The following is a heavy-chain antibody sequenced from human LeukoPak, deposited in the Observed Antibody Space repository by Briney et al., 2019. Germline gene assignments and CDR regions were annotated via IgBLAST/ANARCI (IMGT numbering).Heavy chain of an antibody. CDR1: GGSISSGSYY. CDR2: IYTSGST. Sequence: SQTLSLTCTVSGGSISSGSYYWSWIRQPAGKGLEWIGRIYTSGSTNYNPSLKSRVTISVDTSKNQFSLKLSSVTAADTAVYYCARLGCSGVSCYDGRFDYWGQGTPVTVSS. CDR3: ARLGCSGVSCYDGRFDY. V-gene: IGHV4-61*02. D-gene: IGHD2-15*01. J-gene: IGHJ4*02.